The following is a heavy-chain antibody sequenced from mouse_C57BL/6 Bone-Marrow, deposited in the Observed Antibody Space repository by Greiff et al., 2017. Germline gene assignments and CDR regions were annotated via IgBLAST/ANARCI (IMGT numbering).Heavy chain of an antibody. Sequence: DVKLQESGGGLVQPGESLKLSCESNEYEFPSHDMSWVRKTPEKRLELVAAINSDGGSTYYPDTMERRFIISRDNTKKTLYLQMSSLRSEDTALYYCARGGLDYGSSYWYFDVWGTGTTVTVSS. CDR2: INSDGGST. V-gene: IGHV5-2*01. CDR1: EYEFPSHD. CDR3: ARGGLDYGSSYWYFDV. J-gene: IGHJ1*03. D-gene: IGHD1-1*01.